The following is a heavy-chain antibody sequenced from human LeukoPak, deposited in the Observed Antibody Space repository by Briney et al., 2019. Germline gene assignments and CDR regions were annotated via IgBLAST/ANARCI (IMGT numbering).Heavy chain of an antibody. CDR3: AAYSSGWSLDAFDI. V-gene: IGHV3-74*01. J-gene: IGHJ3*02. Sequence: GGSLRLPCAASGFIFNHNWMHWVRQAPGKGLVWVSRVNTDGSDTNYADSVKGRFTISRDNSKNTLYLQMNSLRAEDTAVYYCAAYSSGWSLDAFDIWGQGTMVTVSS. CDR1: GFIFNHNW. CDR2: VNTDGSDT. D-gene: IGHD6-19*01.